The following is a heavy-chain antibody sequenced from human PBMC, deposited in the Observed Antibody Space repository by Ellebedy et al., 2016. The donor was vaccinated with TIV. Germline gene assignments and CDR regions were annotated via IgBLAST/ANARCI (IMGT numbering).Heavy chain of an antibody. J-gene: IGHJ4*02. CDR1: GFSVSHSW. V-gene: IGHV3-7*03. Sequence: PGGSLRLSCAVSGFSVSHSWMSWLRQAPGKGLEWVANMNPYETQKNYVDSVTGRFTISRDNAKNSLYLQMTSLRAEDTAVYYCARDGKPAANDYWGQGTLVTVSS. CDR3: ARDGKPAANDY. CDR2: MNPYETQK. D-gene: IGHD2-2*01.